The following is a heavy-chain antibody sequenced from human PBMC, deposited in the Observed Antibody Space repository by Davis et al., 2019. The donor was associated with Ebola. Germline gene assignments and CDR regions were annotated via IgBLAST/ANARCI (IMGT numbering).Heavy chain of an antibody. V-gene: IGHV3-21*01. Sequence: GESLKISCTVSGFTFSNNWMSWVRQAPGKGLEWVSSISSSSSYIYYADSVKGRFTISRDNAKNSLYLQMNSLRAEDTAVYYCARAIRTYYYDSSGRVEGNWFDPWGQGTLVTVSS. CDR2: ISSSSSYI. J-gene: IGHJ5*02. CDR1: GFTFSNNW. D-gene: IGHD3-22*01. CDR3: ARAIRTYYYDSSGRVEGNWFDP.